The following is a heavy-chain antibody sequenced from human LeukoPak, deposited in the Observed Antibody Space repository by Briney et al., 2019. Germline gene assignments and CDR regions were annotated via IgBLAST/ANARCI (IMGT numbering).Heavy chain of an antibody. CDR3: ARVVPAALRVGWFDP. CDR2: IYYSGST. J-gene: IGHJ5*02. V-gene: IGHV4-59*01. D-gene: IGHD2-2*01. CDR1: GGSISSYY. Sequence: PSETLSLTCTVSGGSISSYYWSWIRQPPGKGLEWIGYIYYSGSTNYNPSLKSRVTISVDTSKNQFSLKLSSVTAADTAVYYCARVVPAALRVGWFDPWGQETLVTVSS.